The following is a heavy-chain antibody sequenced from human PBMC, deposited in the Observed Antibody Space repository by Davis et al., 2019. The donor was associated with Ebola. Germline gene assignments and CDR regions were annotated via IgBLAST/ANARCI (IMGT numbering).Heavy chain of an antibody. J-gene: IGHJ4*02. CDR1: GFTFSSYW. V-gene: IGHV3-7*04. Sequence: GESLKISCVASGFTFSSYWMSWVCQAPGKGLEWVANITQDGRDKYYVDSVKGRFTISRDNAKNSLYLQMNSLRAEDTAVYYCARVLSYCSGGSCPGGSDHWGQGTLVTVSS. D-gene: IGHD2-15*01. CDR3: ARVLSYCSGGSCPGGSDH. CDR2: ITQDGRDK.